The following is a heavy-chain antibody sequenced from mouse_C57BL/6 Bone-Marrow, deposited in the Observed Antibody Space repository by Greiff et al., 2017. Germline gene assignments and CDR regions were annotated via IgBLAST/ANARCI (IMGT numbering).Heavy chain of an antibody. V-gene: IGHV1-81*01. J-gene: IGHJ2*01. D-gene: IGHD2-2*01. CDR1: GYTFTSYG. Sequence: VQLQQSGAELARPGASVKLSCKASGYTFTSYGISWVKQRTGQGLEWIGEIYPRSGNTYYNEKFKGKATLTADKSSSTAYMELRSLTSEDSAVYFCARRDGYEVDFDYWGKGTTLTVSS. CDR2: IYPRSGNT. CDR3: ARRDGYEVDFDY.